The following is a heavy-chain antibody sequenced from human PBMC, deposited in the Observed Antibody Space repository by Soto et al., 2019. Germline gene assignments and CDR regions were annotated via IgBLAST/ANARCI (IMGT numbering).Heavy chain of an antibody. D-gene: IGHD3-10*01. CDR1: GGSIGSYY. CDR3: ASELFGRSVWFDP. J-gene: IGHJ5*02. CDR2: IYYSGST. Sequence: SETLSLTCTVSGGSIGSYYWSWVRQPPGKGLEWIGYIYYSGSTNYNPSLKSRVTISVDTSKNQFSLKLSSVTAADTAVYYCASELFGRSVWFDPWGQGTLVTVSS. V-gene: IGHV4-59*01.